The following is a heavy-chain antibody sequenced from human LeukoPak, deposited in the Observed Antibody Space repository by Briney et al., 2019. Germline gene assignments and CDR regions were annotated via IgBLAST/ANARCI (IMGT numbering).Heavy chain of an antibody. CDR2: IRGTGTST. J-gene: IGHJ4*02. Sequence: GGSLRLSCTASGFTFSDHYMDWVRLAPGKGLEWVSAIRGTGTSTYYADSVKGRFTISRDNSKNTLYLQMNSLRAEDTAVYFCATLVSTRYYFDYWGQGTLVTVSS. CDR3: ATLVSTRYYFDY. V-gene: IGHV3-23*01. D-gene: IGHD5/OR15-5a*01. CDR1: GFTFSDHY.